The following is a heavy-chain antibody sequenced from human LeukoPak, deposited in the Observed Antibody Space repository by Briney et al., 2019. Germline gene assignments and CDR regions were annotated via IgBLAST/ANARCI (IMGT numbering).Heavy chain of an antibody. CDR3: ARARVYGYSSGGLIDY. CDR1: GFTFSSYE. J-gene: IGHJ4*02. D-gene: IGHD5-18*01. V-gene: IGHV3-48*03. Sequence: GGSLRLSCAASGFTFSSYEMNWVRQAPGKGLEWVSYISSSGSTIYYADSVKGRFTISRDNAKNSLYLQMNSLRAEDTAVYFCARARVYGYSSGGLIDYWGLGTLVTVSS. CDR2: ISSSGSTI.